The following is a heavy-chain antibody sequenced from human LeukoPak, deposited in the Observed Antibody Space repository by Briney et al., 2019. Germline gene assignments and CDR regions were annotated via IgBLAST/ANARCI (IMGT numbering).Heavy chain of an antibody. Sequence: ASVKVSCKASGYTFTSYGISWVRQAPGQGLEWMGWISAYNGNTNYAQKLQGRVTMTTDTSTSTAYMELRSLRSDDTAVYYCARVRRVVVITGLFDYWGQGTLVTVSA. CDR2: ISAYNGNT. CDR1: GYTFTSYG. D-gene: IGHD3-22*01. J-gene: IGHJ4*02. V-gene: IGHV1-18*01. CDR3: ARVRRVVVITGLFDY.